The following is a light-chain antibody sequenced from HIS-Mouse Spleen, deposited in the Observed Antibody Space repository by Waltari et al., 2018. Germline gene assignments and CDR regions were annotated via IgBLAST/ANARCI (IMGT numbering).Light chain of an antibody. CDR3: QQYYSYPPT. V-gene: IGKV1-8*01. CDR2: AES. CDR1: QGISSY. Sequence: AIRMTQSPSSFSASTGDRVTITCRASQGISSYLAWYQQKPGKAPKLLIYAESTLQSGVPSRFSGSGSGTDFTLTISCLQSEDFATYYCQQYYSYPPTFGQGTKLEIK. J-gene: IGKJ2*01.